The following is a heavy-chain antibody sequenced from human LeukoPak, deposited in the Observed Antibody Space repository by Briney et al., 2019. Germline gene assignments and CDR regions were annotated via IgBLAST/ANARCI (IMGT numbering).Heavy chain of an antibody. CDR3: ARDNPRSYYYYMDV. Sequence: GGSLRLSCAASGFTFSSYWMSWVRQAPGKGLEWVANIKQDGSEKYYVDSVKGRFTISGDNAKNSLYLQMNSLRAEDTAVYYCARDNPRSYYYYMDVWGKGTTVTVSS. CDR1: GFTFSSYW. CDR2: IKQDGSEK. D-gene: IGHD1-14*01. J-gene: IGHJ6*03. V-gene: IGHV3-7*01.